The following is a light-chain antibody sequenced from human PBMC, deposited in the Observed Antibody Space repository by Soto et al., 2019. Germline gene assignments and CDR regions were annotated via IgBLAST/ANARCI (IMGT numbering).Light chain of an antibody. J-gene: IGKJ4*01. CDR2: GAS. CDR3: QQYGSSPQA. CDR1: QSVSSSY. V-gene: IGKV3-20*01. Sequence: EIVLTQSPATLPLSPGETATLSCRASQSVSSSYLAWYQQKPGQAPRLLIYGASSRATCIPDRFSGSGSGTDCTLNISRLEPEGFAVYYFQQYGSSPQAFGGGTKVEIK.